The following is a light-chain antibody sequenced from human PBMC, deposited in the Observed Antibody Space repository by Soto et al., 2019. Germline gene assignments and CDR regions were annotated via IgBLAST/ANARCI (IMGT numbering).Light chain of an antibody. Sequence: QSALSQPASVSGSRGQSITISCTGTSGDVGGYNYVSWYQLDPGKAPKLIIYEVNNRPSGVSNRFSGSKSGNTASLTISGLQAEDEADYYCTSYTSSGPWVFGGGTKLTVL. V-gene: IGLV2-14*01. CDR1: SGDVGGYNY. CDR3: TSYTSSGPWV. CDR2: EVN. J-gene: IGLJ3*02.